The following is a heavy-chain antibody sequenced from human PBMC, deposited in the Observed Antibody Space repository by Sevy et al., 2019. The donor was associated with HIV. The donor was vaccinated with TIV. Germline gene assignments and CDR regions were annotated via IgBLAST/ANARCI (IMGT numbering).Heavy chain of an antibody. CDR1: GYTFTSYG. D-gene: IGHD3-9*01. J-gene: IGHJ4*02. V-gene: IGHV1-18*04. CDR2: ISAYNGNT. Sequence: ASVKVSCKASGYTFTSYGISWVRQAPGQGLEWMGWISAYNGNTNYAQKLQGRVTMTTDTSTSTAYMELRSLRSEDTAVYYCATNRDDILGFDYWGQGTLVTVSS. CDR3: ATNRDDILGFDY.